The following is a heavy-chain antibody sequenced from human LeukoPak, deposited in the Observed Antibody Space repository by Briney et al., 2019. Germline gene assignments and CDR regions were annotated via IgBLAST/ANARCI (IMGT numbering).Heavy chain of an antibody. Sequence: GRSLRLSCAASGFTFSSYAMHWVRRAPGKGLEWVAVISYDGSNKYYADSVKGRFTISRDNSKNTLYLQMNSLRAEDTAVYYCARDQRTIVVVPAAMAGPPYYGMDVWGQGTTVTVSS. CDR3: ARDQRTIVVVPAAMAGPPYYGMDV. CDR2: ISYDGSNK. D-gene: IGHD2-2*01. V-gene: IGHV3-30-3*01. J-gene: IGHJ6*02. CDR1: GFTFSSYA.